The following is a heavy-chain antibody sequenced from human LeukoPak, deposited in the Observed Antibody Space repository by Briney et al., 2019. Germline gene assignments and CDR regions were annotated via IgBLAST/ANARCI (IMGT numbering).Heavy chain of an antibody. CDR2: INTKGET. Sequence: SETLSLTCTVSGVSMSAYQWSWVRQSPEKGLEWIGYINTKGETSYNPSLKSRVTTSVDTSKSQFSLRLTSVTAADTAVYYCATSNDAKIAPFDHWGQGAPVTVSS. CDR1: GVSMSAYQ. V-gene: IGHV4-4*09. D-gene: IGHD2-21*01. CDR3: ATSNDAKIAPFDH. J-gene: IGHJ4*02.